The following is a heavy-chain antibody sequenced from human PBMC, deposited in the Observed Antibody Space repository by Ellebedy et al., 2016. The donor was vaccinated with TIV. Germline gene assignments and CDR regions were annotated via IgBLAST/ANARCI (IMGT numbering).Heavy chain of an antibody. Sequence: GESLKISCAASGFTFSSYTMNWVRQAPGKGLEWVSTISQSPGITYYARSVKGRFTVSRDNSKNTVSLQMDSLRAEDTAIYYCAKSRAGDLFDSWGQGTLVTVSS. D-gene: IGHD3-16*01. CDR1: GFTFSSYT. V-gene: IGHV3-23*01. J-gene: IGHJ4*02. CDR2: ISQSPGIT. CDR3: AKSRAGDLFDS.